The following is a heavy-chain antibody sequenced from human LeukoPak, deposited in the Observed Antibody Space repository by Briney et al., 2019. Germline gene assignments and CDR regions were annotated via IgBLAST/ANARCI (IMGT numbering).Heavy chain of an antibody. J-gene: IGHJ4*02. CDR2: IYYSGST. CDR1: GGSISSSSYY. V-gene: IGHV4-39*01. D-gene: IGHD3-9*01. CDR3: ARLLRYFDWARGYFDY. Sequence: SETLSPTCTVSGGSISSSSYYWGWIRQPPGKGLEWIGSIYYSGSTYYNPSLKSRVTISVDTSKNQFSLKLSSVTAADTAVYYCARLLRYFDWARGYFDYWGQGTLVTVSS.